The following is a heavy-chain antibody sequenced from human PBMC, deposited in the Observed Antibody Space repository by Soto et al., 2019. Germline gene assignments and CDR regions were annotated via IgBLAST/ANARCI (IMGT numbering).Heavy chain of an antibody. CDR1: GYTFTSYD. CDR3: ARAPIIVAGGFDP. CDR2: MNPSTGNT. J-gene: IGHJ5*02. D-gene: IGHD5-12*01. V-gene: IGHV1-8*01. Sequence: QVQLVQSGAEVKKPGASVKVSCKASGYTFTSYDIIWVRQATGQGLEWMGWMNPSTGNTDSAEKFQGRLTMTRNTSITTVYMELSTLTFEATAVSFWARAPIIVAGGFDPRGQGTLVTVSS.